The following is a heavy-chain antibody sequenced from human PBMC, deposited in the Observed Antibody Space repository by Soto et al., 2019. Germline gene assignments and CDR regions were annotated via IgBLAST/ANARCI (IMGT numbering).Heavy chain of an antibody. CDR1: GGSFSGYY. Sequence: QVQLQQWGAGLLKPSETLSLTCAVYGGSFSGYYWSWIRQPPGKGLEWIGEINHSGSTNYNPSLTSGVTVAVDTSKRQFSLKLCSMSAADTAVYYCARGGIVVVPAAMRSWDYWGQGTLVTVSS. V-gene: IGHV4-34*01. CDR2: INHSGST. CDR3: ARGGIVVVPAAMRSWDY. J-gene: IGHJ4*02. D-gene: IGHD2-2*01.